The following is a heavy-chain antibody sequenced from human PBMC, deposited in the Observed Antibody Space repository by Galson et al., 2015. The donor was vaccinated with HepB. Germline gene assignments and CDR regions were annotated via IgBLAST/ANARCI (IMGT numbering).Heavy chain of an antibody. V-gene: IGHV3-48*01. J-gene: IGHJ4*02. Sequence: SLRLSCAASGFTFSSYSMNWVRQAPGKGLEWVSYISSSSSTIYYADSVKGRFTISRDNSKNTLYLQMSSLRAEDTAVYYCVMSGRTTVTTGRFDYWGQGTLVTVSS. CDR3: VMSGRTTVTTGRFDY. D-gene: IGHD4-17*01. CDR2: ISSSSSTI. CDR1: GFTFSSYS.